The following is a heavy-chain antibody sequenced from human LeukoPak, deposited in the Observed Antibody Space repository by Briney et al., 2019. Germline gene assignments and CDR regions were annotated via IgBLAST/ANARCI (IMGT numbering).Heavy chain of an antibody. D-gene: IGHD1-1*01. CDR1: GGSFSGYY. CDR3: ARGRSQGYIRNWFDP. V-gene: IGHV4-34*01. CDR2: INHSGST. J-gene: IGHJ5*02. Sequence: SETLSLTCAVYGGSFSGYYWSWTRQPPGKGLEWIGEINHSGSTNYNPSLKSRVTISVDTSKNQFSLKLSSVTAADTAVYYCARGRSQGYIRNWFDPWGQGTLVTVSS.